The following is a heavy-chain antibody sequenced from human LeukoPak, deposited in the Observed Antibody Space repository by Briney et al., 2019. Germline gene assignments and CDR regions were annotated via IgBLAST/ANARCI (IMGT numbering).Heavy chain of an antibody. CDR3: ARAYCSSTSCYGSYGMDV. CDR2: ISSSSSYT. D-gene: IGHD2-2*01. J-gene: IGHJ6*02. V-gene: IGHV3-11*06. CDR1: GFTFGDYY. Sequence: PGGSLRLSCAASGFTFGDYYMSWIRQAPGKGLEWVSYISSSSSYTNYADSVKGRFTISRDNAKNSLYLQMNSLRAEDTAVYYCARAYCSSTSCYGSYGMDVWGQGTTVTVSS.